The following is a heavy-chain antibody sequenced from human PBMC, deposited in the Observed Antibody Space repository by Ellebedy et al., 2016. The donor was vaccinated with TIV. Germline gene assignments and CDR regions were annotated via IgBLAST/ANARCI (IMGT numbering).Heavy chain of an antibody. CDR3: ARGSLVGATEDYFDY. J-gene: IGHJ4*02. D-gene: IGHD1-26*01. V-gene: IGHV1-2*02. CDR2: INPNSGGT. Sequence: ASVKVSCKASGYTFTSYDINWVRQAPGQGLEWMGWINPNSGGTNYGQKFQGRVSMTRDTSINTAYMELSGLKTDDTAVYYCARGSLVGATEDYFDYWGQGTLVTVSS. CDR1: GYTFTSYD.